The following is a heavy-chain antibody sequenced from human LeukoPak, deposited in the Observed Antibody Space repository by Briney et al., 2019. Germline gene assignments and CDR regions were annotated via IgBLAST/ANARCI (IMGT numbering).Heavy chain of an antibody. V-gene: IGHV4-30-2*01. CDR2: IYHSGST. Sequence: SETLSLTCAVSGGSIGSGGYSWSWIRQPPGKGLEWIGYIYHSGSTYHNPSLKSRVTISVDRSKNQFSLKLSSVTAADTAVYYCARHLTGYSSSQLDPWGQGTLVTVSS. CDR1: GGSIGSGGYS. CDR3: ARHLTGYSSSQLDP. J-gene: IGHJ5*02. D-gene: IGHD6-13*01.